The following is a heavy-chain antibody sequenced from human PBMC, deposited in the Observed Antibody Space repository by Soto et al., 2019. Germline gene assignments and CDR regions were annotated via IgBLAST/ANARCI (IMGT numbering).Heavy chain of an antibody. CDR3: ARDRYPIVGSDYGDPYFDY. V-gene: IGHV3-21*01. D-gene: IGHD4-17*01. CDR2: ISSSSSYI. J-gene: IGHJ4*02. Sequence: GGSLRLSCAASGFTFSSYSMNWVRQALGKGLEWVSSISSSSSYIYYADSVKGRFTISRDNAKNSLYLQMNSLRAEDTAVYYCARDRYPIVGSDYGDPYFDYWGQGTLVTVSS. CDR1: GFTFSSYS.